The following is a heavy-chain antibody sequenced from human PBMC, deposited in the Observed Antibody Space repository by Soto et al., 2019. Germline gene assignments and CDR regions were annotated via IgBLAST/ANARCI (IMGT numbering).Heavy chain of an antibody. J-gene: IGHJ4*02. CDR3: ARGGITMIVGSFDY. CDR2: IYYSGST. CDR1: GGSISSSSYY. V-gene: IGHV4-39*01. Sequence: SETLSLTCTVSGGSISSSSYYWGWIRQPPGKGLEWIGSIYYSGSTYYNPSLKSRVTISVDTSKNQFSLKLSSVTAADTAVYYCARGGITMIVGSFDYWGQGTLVTVSS. D-gene: IGHD3-22*01.